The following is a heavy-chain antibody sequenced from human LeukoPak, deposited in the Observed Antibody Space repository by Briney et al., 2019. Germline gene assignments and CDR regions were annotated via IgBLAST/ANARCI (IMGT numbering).Heavy chain of an antibody. CDR1: GYTFTGYY. J-gene: IGHJ5*02. V-gene: IGHV1-2*02. Sequence: ASVKVSCKASGYTFTGYYMHWVRQAPGQGLEWMGWINPNSGGTNYAQKFQGRVTMTRDTSISTAHMELSSLRSDDTAIYYCARGIASTSCYGPSCNWFDPWGQGTLVTVSS. CDR2: INPNSGGT. CDR3: ARGIASTSCYGPSCNWFDP. D-gene: IGHD2-2*01.